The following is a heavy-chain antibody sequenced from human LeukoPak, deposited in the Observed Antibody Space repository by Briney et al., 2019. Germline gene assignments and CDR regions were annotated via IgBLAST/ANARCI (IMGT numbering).Heavy chain of an antibody. J-gene: IGHJ4*02. CDR3: ARVPPRWFGERNQLNDY. CDR2: INPNSGGT. CDR1: GYTFTGYY. V-gene: IGHV1-2*02. Sequence: ASVKVSCKASGYTFTGYYMHWVRQAPGQGLEWMGWINPNSGGTNYAQKFQCRVTMTRDTSISTAYMELSRLRSDATAVYYCARVPPRWFGERNQLNDYWGQGTLVTVSS. D-gene: IGHD3-10*01.